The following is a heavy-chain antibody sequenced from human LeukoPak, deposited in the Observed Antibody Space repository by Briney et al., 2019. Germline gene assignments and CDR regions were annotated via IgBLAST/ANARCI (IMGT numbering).Heavy chain of an antibody. Sequence: GGSLRPSCAASGFTFSSYEMNWVRQAPGKGLEWVSYSSSSGSTIYYADSVKGRFTISRDNAKNSLYLQMNSLRAEDTAVYYCAREHCSSTSCSYFDYWGQGTLFTVSS. CDR1: GFTFSSYE. V-gene: IGHV3-48*03. CDR3: AREHCSSTSCSYFDY. J-gene: IGHJ4*02. CDR2: SSSSGSTI. D-gene: IGHD2-2*01.